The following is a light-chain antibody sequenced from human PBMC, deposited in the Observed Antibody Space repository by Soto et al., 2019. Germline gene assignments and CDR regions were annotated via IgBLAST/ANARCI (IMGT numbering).Light chain of an antibody. CDR3: HQHAESPLT. J-gene: IGKJ4*01. Sequence: ETVLTQSPGTLSLSPGERATLSCRASQSVSSRSLAWYQQRPGQAPRLLIYGTSSRATGIPDRFSGSGSGTDFTLTISRLEPEDFAVYYCHQHAESPLTFGGGTKVDIK. V-gene: IGKV3-20*01. CDR2: GTS. CDR1: QSVSSRS.